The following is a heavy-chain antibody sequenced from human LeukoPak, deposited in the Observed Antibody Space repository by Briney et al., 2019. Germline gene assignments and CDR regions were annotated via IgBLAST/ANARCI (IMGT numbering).Heavy chain of an antibody. J-gene: IGHJ4*02. CDR3: ARHIGYSAWNPDY. Sequence: GESLKVSCKASGYSFTGFWIGWVRQMPGKGLERMGIIYPYDSETRYSPSFQGQVTISADKSISTAYLQWSSLKASDTAMYHCARHIGYSAWNPDYWGQGTLVTVSS. CDR2: IYPYDSET. V-gene: IGHV5-51*01. D-gene: IGHD5-18*01. CDR1: GYSFTGFW.